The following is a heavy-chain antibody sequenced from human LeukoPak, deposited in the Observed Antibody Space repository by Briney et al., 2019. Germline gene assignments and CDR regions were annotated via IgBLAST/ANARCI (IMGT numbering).Heavy chain of an antibody. CDR1: GFTFSSYA. Sequence: PGGPLRLSCAASGFTFSSYAMSWVRQAPGKGLEWVSSISGGGANTYYADSVKGRFTISRDNSKNTLSLLMDSLRAEDTAVYYCARRRDEALDYWGQGTLVTVSS. V-gene: IGHV3-23*01. D-gene: IGHD1-14*01. J-gene: IGHJ4*02. CDR3: ARRRDEALDY. CDR2: ISGGGANT.